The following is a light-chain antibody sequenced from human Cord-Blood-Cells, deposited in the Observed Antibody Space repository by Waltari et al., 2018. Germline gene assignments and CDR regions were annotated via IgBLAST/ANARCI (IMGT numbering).Light chain of an antibody. CDR2: DVS. Sequence: QSALTQPRSVSGSPGQSVTISCTGTSSDVGGYNYVSWYQQHPGKAPKLMFYDVSQRPSGVPDRFSGSKSGNTASLTISGLQAEDEADYYCCSYAGSYTLVFGGGTKLTVL. CDR1: SSDVGGYNY. V-gene: IGLV2-11*01. J-gene: IGLJ3*02. CDR3: CSYAGSYTLV.